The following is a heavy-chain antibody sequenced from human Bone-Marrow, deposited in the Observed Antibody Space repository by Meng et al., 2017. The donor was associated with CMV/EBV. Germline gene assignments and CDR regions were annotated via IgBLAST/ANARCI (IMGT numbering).Heavy chain of an antibody. Sequence: GSLRLSCTVSGGSISSSSYYWGWIRQPPGKGLEWIGTVYYSGSTFYSPSLKSRVTISADTSKNQFSLKLSSVTAADTAIYYCARGEDCTTTTCFAGGWFGPWGQGTTVTVSS. V-gene: IGHV4-39*07. CDR1: GGSISSSSYY. J-gene: IGHJ6*02. CDR2: VYYSGST. CDR3: ARGEDCTTTTCFAGGWFGP. D-gene: IGHD2-2*01.